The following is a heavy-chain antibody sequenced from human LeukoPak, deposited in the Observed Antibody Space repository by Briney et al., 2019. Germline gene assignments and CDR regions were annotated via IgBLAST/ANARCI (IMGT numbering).Heavy chain of an antibody. D-gene: IGHD6-19*01. J-gene: IGHJ5*02. CDR2: INHSGST. CDR1: GGSFSGYY. CDR3: ARGQGSEADWFDP. V-gene: IGHV4-34*01. Sequence: SETLSLTCAVYGGSFSGYYWSWIRQPPGKGLEWIGEINHSGSTNYNPSLKSRVTISVDTSKNQFSLKLSSVTAADTAVYYCARGQGSEADWFDPWGQGTLVTVSS.